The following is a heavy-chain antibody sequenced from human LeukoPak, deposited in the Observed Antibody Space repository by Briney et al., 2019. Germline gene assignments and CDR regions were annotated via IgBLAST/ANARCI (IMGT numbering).Heavy chain of an antibody. CDR3: ARGGTGAFDY. Sequence: PGGSLRLACTASGFSFSDYYMSWIRQAPGKGLEWISYISSRSTYISDADSVKGRFTISRDNAKNLLFLQMNSLRVADTALYYCARGGTGAFDYWGQGTLVTVSS. V-gene: IGHV3-11*06. CDR1: GFSFSDYY. J-gene: IGHJ4*02. D-gene: IGHD2-8*02. CDR2: ISSRSTYI.